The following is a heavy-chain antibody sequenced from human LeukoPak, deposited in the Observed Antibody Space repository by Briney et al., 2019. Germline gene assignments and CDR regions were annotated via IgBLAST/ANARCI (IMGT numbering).Heavy chain of an antibody. CDR1: GGTFSSYA. J-gene: IGHJ5*02. V-gene: IGHV1-69*01. CDR2: IIPIFGTA. CDR3: ARGLYSSSWFDP. D-gene: IGHD6-13*01. Sequence: SVKVSCKASGGTFSSYAISWVRQAPGQGLEWMGGIIPIFGTANYAQKFQGRVTITADESTSTAYMELSSLRSEDTAVYYCARGLYSSSWFDPWGREPWSPSPQ.